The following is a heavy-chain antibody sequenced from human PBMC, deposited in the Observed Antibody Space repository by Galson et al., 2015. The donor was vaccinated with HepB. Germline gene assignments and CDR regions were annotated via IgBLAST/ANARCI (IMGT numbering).Heavy chain of an antibody. CDR3: AKEGSNSSTKYYFDY. Sequence: SLRLSCAASGFTFSSYGMHWVRQAPGKGLEWVAVISYDGSNKYYADSVKGRFTISRDNSKNTLYLQMNSLRAEDTAVYYCAKEGSNSSTKYYFDYWGQGTLVTVSS. D-gene: IGHD2/OR15-2a*01. CDR2: ISYDGSNK. V-gene: IGHV3-30*18. J-gene: IGHJ4*02. CDR1: GFTFSSYG.